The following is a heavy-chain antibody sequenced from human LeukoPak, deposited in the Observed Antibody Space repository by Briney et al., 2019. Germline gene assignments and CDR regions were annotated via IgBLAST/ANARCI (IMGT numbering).Heavy chain of an antibody. V-gene: IGHV3-7*01. Sequence: GGSLRLSCAASGFTFSSYAMSWVRQAPGKGLEWVANIKQDGSEKYYVDSVKGRFSISRDNAKNLLYLQMNSLRAEDTAVYYCARGLDGYFFACDIWGQGTRVTVSS. D-gene: IGHD5-24*01. CDR2: IKQDGSEK. J-gene: IGHJ3*02. CDR3: ARGLDGYFFACDI. CDR1: GFTFSSYA.